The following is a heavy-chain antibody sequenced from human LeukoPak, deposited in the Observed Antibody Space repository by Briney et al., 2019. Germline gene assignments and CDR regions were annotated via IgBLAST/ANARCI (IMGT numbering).Heavy chain of an antibody. CDR1: GGSISSSSYY. V-gene: IGHV4-39*07. CDR2: INHSGST. Sequence: SETLSLTCTVSGGSISSSSYYWGWIRQPPGKGLEWIGEINHSGSTNYNPSLKSRVTISVDTSKNQFSLKLSSVTAADTAVYYCARRGYYYGSGSYSLYYYYYYYMDVWGKGTTVTISS. J-gene: IGHJ6*03. D-gene: IGHD3-10*01. CDR3: ARRGYYYGSGSYSLYYYYYYYMDV.